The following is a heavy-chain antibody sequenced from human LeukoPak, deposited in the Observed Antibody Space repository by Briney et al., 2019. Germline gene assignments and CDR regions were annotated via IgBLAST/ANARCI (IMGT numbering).Heavy chain of an antibody. V-gene: IGHV4-34*01. Sequence: SSETLSLTCAVYGGSFSGYYWSWLRQPPGKGLEWIGEINHSGSTNYNPSLKSRVTISVDTSKNQFSLKLSSVTAADTAVYYCARGKGGSYGDYYYYMDVWGKGTTVTVSS. CDR2: INHSGST. D-gene: IGHD1-26*01. CDR1: GGSFSGYY. J-gene: IGHJ6*03. CDR3: ARGKGGSYGDYYYYMDV.